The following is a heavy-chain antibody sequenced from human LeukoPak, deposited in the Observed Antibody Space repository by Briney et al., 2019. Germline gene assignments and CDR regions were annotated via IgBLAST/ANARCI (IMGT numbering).Heavy chain of an antibody. CDR2: IYHSGST. J-gene: IGHJ4*02. D-gene: IGHD3-3*01. V-gene: IGHV4-38-2*02. Sequence: SETLSLTCTVSDYSINSGYYWDWIRQPPGKGLEWIGRIYHSGSTYYNPSLKSRVTISVDTSKNQFSLKLSSVTAADTAVYYCARVFWSGYSYFDYWGQGTLVTVSS. CDR1: DYSINSGYY. CDR3: ARVFWSGYSYFDY.